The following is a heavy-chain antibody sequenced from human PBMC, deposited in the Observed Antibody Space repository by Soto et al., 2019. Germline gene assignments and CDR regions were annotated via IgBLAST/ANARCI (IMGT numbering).Heavy chain of an antibody. CDR1: GYTFTSYG. Sequence: QVQLVQPAAEVKKPGASVKVPCKASGYTFTSYGSRWVRKAPGQGLEWMGWISAYNGKTNLAQKLQGRVTMTTDTATSTAYMELRSLRSDDTAVYYCARGSLDYWGQGTLVTVSS. CDR2: ISAYNGKT. CDR3: ARGSLDY. J-gene: IGHJ4*02. V-gene: IGHV1-18*04.